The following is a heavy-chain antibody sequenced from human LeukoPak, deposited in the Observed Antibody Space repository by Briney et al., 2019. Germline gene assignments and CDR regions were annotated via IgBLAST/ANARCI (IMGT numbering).Heavy chain of an antibody. Sequence: SSETLSLTCTVYGGSFSGYFWDWIRQPPGKGLEWIGEVNHSGGTNYNPSLKSRVTISLDTSKNQFSLKLSSVTAADTAVYYCARGLLYYYGSGSYYRVYYYYGMDVWGQGTTVTVSS. CDR1: GGSFSGYF. D-gene: IGHD3-10*01. CDR2: VNHSGGT. CDR3: ARGLLYYYGSGSYYRVYYYYGMDV. J-gene: IGHJ6*02. V-gene: IGHV4-34*01.